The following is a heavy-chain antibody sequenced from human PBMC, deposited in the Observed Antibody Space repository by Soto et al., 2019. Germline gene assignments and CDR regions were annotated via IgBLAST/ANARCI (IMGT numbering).Heavy chain of an antibody. D-gene: IGHD3-22*01. CDR1: GFTFSDYY. V-gene: IGHV3-11*05. Sequence: PGGSLRLSCAASGFTFSDYYMSWIRQAPGKGLEWVSYISSSSSYTNYADSVKGRFTISRDNAKNSLYLQMNSLRAEDTAVYYCARVIYDHNAPATFELGVISGTYYYYGMDVWGQGTTVTVSS. CDR2: ISSSSSYT. J-gene: IGHJ6*02. CDR3: ARVIYDHNAPATFELGVISGTYYYYGMDV.